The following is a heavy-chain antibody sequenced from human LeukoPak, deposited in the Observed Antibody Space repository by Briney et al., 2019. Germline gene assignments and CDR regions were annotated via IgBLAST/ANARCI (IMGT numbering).Heavy chain of an antibody. CDR1: GGSFSGYY. D-gene: IGHD6-13*01. CDR3: ARRGVSAAACFDY. V-gene: IGHV4-34*01. J-gene: IGHJ4*02. CDR2: INHSGST. Sequence: SETLSLTCAVYGGSFSGYYWSWIRQPPGKGLEWIGEINHSGSTYYNPSLKSRVTISVDTSKNQFSLKLSSVTAADTAVYYCARRGVSAAACFDYWGQGTLVTVSS.